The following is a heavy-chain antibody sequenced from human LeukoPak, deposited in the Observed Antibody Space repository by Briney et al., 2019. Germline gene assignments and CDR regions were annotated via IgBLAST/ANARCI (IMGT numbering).Heavy chain of an antibody. CDR1: GFTFSSYA. D-gene: IGHD4-17*01. V-gene: IGHV3-23*01. CDR3: AKDVGNGDYDLYFDY. Sequence: GGSLRLSCAASGFTFSSYAMSWVRQATGKGLEWVSAISGSGGSTYYADSVKGRFTISRDNSKNTLYLQMNSLRAEDTAVYYCAKDVGNGDYDLYFDYWGQGTLVTVSS. J-gene: IGHJ4*02. CDR2: ISGSGGST.